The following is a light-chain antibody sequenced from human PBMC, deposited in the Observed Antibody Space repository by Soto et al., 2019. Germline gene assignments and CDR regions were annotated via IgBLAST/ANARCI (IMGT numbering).Light chain of an antibody. CDR1: SSNIGSNT. V-gene: IGLV1-44*01. CDR3: AAWDDSLNGYV. CDR2: SNN. J-gene: IGLJ1*01. Sequence: QSVLTQPPSASGTPGQRVTISCSGSSSNIGSNTVNWYQQLPGTAPKLLINSNNQRPSGVPDRFSGSKSGTSASLAISRLQSEDEADYYCAAWDDSLNGYVFGTGTKLTVL.